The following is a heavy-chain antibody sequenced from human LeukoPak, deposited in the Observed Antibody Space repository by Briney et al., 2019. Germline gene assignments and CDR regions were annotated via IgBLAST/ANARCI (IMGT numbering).Heavy chain of an antibody. Sequence: AASVKVSCKASGGTFSSYAISWVRQAPGQGPEWMGGIIPIFGTANYAQKFQGRVTITADESTSTAYMELSSLRSEDTAVYYCAQNDYYDSSGYSYWGQGTLVTVSS. J-gene: IGHJ4*02. V-gene: IGHV1-69*13. CDR1: GGTFSSYA. D-gene: IGHD3-22*01. CDR3: AQNDYYDSSGYSY. CDR2: IIPIFGTA.